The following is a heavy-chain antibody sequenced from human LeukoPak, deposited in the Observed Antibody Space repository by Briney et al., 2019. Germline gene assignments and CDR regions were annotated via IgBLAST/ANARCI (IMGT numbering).Heavy chain of an antibody. Sequence: GGSLRLSCAASGFTFSSYAMHGVRQAPGKGLEYVSAISSNGGSTYYANSVKGRFTISRDNSKNTLYLQMGSLRAEDMAVYYCARVNWNYVGEYWGQGTLVTVSS. J-gene: IGHJ4*02. V-gene: IGHV3-64*01. CDR3: ARVNWNYVGEY. D-gene: IGHD1-7*01. CDR2: ISSNGGST. CDR1: GFTFSSYA.